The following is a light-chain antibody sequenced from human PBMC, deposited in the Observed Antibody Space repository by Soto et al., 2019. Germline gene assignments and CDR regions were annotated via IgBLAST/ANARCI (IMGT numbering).Light chain of an antibody. Sequence: QSVLTQPASVSGSPGQSITISCTGTSSDIGLSNYVSWYQQHPGKAPKLLIYDVTIRRSGVSNRFFGSKSDNTASLTISGLQAEDEADYYCSSYGSSSTIFGGGTKLTVL. CDR1: SSDIGLSNY. CDR3: SSYGSSSTI. CDR2: DVT. V-gene: IGLV2-14*03. J-gene: IGLJ2*01.